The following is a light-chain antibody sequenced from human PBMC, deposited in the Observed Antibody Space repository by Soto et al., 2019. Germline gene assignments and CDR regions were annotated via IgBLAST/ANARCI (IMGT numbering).Light chain of an antibody. CDR2: DVS. CDR1: SNDIGGYNY. V-gene: IGLV2-14*03. Sequence: QSALTQPASVSGSPGQSITISCTGTSNDIGGYNYVSWYQQHPGKAPKLMIYDVSSRPSGVSDRFSGSKSGNTASLTISGLQADDAADYYCTSYTATTSWVFGGGTKLTVL. J-gene: IGLJ3*02. CDR3: TSYTATTSWV.